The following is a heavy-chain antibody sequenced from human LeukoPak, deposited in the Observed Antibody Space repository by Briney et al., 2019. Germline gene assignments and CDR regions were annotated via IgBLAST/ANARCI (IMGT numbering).Heavy chain of an antibody. CDR2: INHSGST. V-gene: IGHV4-34*01. CDR1: GGSFNGDY. Sequence: AETLSLTWAVYGGSFNGDYWSWIRQPPGKGLEWIGEINHSGSTNYNPSLKSRVTISVDTSKNQFSLKLSSVTAADTAVYYCARGRGGKYKWGQGTLVTVSS. CDR3: ARGRGGKYK. D-gene: IGHD4-23*01. J-gene: IGHJ4*02.